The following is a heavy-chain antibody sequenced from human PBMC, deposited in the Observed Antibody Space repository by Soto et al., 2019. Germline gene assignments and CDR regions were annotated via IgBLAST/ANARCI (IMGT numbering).Heavy chain of an antibody. CDR1: GFTFSNYA. Sequence: DVQLLESGGGLVQPGGSLRLSCTASGFTFSNYAMSWVRQAPGKGLEWVSSMSGSGGSTYYADSGKVRFTISRDNSKKTLDLHMSSLTAEDTAFYYCAKEPNYDFWSGYRYFDSWGQGSLVTVSS. CDR3: AKEPNYDFWSGYRYFDS. CDR2: MSGSGGST. J-gene: IGHJ4*02. D-gene: IGHD3-3*01. V-gene: IGHV3-23*01.